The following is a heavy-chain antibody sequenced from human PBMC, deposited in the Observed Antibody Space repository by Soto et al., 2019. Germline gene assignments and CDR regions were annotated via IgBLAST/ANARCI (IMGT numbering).Heavy chain of an antibody. CDR1: GYSISSGYY. CDR3: ARSDEGYCSSTSCRLAFDI. D-gene: IGHD2-2*01. CDR2: IYHSGST. J-gene: IGHJ3*02. Sequence: SETLSLTCAVSGYSISSGYYWGWIRQPPGKGLEWIGSIYHSGSTYYNPSLKSRVTISVDTSKNQFSLKLISVTAADTAVYYCARSDEGYCSSTSCRLAFDIWGQGTMVTVSS. V-gene: IGHV4-38-2*01.